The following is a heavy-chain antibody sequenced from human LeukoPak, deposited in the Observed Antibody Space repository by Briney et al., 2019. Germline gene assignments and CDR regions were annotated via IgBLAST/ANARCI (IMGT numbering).Heavy chain of an antibody. V-gene: IGHV4-59*01. Sequence: SETLSLTCSVSGASISSYYYNWIRQPPGKGLEWIGYIYYSGSTNYNPSLKSRVTMSVDTSKNQFSLKLSSVTAADTAVYYCARDRSSAADYYYYGMDVWGQGTTVTVSS. J-gene: IGHJ6*02. CDR1: GASISSYY. D-gene: IGHD6-25*01. CDR3: ARDRSSAADYYYYGMDV. CDR2: IYYSGST.